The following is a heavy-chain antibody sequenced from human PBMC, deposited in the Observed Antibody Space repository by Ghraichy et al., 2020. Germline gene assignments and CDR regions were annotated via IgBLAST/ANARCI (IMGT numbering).Heavy chain of an antibody. CDR1: GGSISSYY. CDR2: IYTSGST. D-gene: IGHD1-14*01. CDR3: ARGLWGTETLYWYFDL. J-gene: IGHJ2*01. Sequence: SETLSLTCTVSGGSISSYYWSWIRQPAGKGLEWIGRIYTSGSTNYNPSLKSRVTMSVDTSKNQFSLKLSSVTAADTAVYYCARGLWGTETLYWYFDLWGRGTLVTVSS. V-gene: IGHV4-4*07.